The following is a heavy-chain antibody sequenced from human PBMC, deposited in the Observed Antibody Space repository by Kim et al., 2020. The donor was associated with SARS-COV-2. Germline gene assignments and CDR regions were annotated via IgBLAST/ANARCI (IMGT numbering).Heavy chain of an antibody. CDR1: GFTVSSNY. D-gene: IGHD3-9*01. V-gene: IGHV3-53*04. CDR2: LYTGGST. J-gene: IGHJ4*02. Sequence: GGSLRLSCAASGFTVSSNYMSWVRQAPGKGLEWISVLYTGGSTYYADSVKGRFTISRHNSKNTLYLQMNSLRAEDTAVYYCSGGNYDILTGYYFDYWGQGTLVTVSS. CDR3: SGGNYDILTGYYFDY.